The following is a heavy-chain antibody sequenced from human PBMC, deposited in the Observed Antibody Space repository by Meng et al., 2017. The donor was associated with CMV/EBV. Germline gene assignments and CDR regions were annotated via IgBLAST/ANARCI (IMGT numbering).Heavy chain of an antibody. J-gene: IGHJ4*02. Sequence: SCAASGFTFSSYSMNWVRQAPGKGLEWVSSISSSSSYIYYADSVKGRFTISRDNAKNSLYLQMNSLRAEDTAVYYCARAIGVVIKIERLSLYYFDYWGQGTLVTVSS. V-gene: IGHV3-21*01. CDR2: ISSSSSYI. D-gene: IGHD3-3*01. CDR1: GFTFSSYS. CDR3: ARAIGVVIKIERLSLYYFDY.